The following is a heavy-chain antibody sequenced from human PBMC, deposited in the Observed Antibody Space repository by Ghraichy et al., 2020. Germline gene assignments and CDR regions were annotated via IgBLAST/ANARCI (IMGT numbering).Heavy chain of an antibody. CDR2: ISGSGGST. CDR1: GFTFSSFG. Sequence: GGSLRLSCAASGFTFSSFGMSWVRQAPGKGLEWVSAISGSGGSTYYADSAKGRFTVSRDISKNTLYLQMNSLRAEDTAIYYCAKVRVGANDAFDTWGQGTMVTVS. CDR3: AKVRVGANDAFDT. J-gene: IGHJ3*02. D-gene: IGHD1-26*01. V-gene: IGHV3-23*01.